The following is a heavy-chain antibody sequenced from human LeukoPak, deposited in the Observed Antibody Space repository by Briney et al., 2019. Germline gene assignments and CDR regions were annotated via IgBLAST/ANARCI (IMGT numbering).Heavy chain of an antibody. J-gene: IGHJ4*02. Sequence: GGSLRLSCAASGFTFSSYWMSWVRQAPGKGLEWVANISQDGSEKYYVDSVKGRFTISRDNAKNSLYLQMNSLRAEDTAVYYCARAPRGWFGELYGYFDYWGQGTLVTVSS. CDR3: ARAPRGWFGELYGYFDY. CDR2: ISQDGSEK. V-gene: IGHV3-7*03. D-gene: IGHD3-10*01. CDR1: GFTFSSYW.